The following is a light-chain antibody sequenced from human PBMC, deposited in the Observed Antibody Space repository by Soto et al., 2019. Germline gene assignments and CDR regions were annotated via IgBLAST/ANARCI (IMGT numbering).Light chain of an antibody. CDR2: DAS. CDR3: QQYNTYCT. Sequence: DIHLTQSPSTLSASVGDRVTITCRASQTISHWLAWYQQKPGKAPKLLFFDASSLDNGVPSRFSGSGSGTEFTLTITGPQPDDFATYYCQQYNTYCTFGQGTKVEI. J-gene: IGKJ1*01. CDR1: QTISHW. V-gene: IGKV1-5*01.